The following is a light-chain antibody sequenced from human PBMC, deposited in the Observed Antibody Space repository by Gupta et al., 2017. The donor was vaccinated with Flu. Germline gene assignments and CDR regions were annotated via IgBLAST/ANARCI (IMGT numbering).Light chain of an antibody. J-gene: IGLJ2*01. V-gene: IGLV1-44*01. CDR2: SNN. CDR3: AAWDDSLNGLV. Sequence: QSVLTQPPSASGTPGQRVTISCSGSSSNIGSNTVTWYQQLPGTAPKLLIYSNNQRPSGVPGRFSGSKSGTSASLAISGLQSEDEADYYCAAWDDSLNGLVFGGGTKLTVL. CDR1: SSNIGSNT.